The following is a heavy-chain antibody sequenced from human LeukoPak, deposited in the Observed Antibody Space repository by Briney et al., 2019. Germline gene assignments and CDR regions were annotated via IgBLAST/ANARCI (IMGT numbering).Heavy chain of an antibody. J-gene: IGHJ4*02. CDR1: GGSFSGYC. CDR2: INHSGST. Sequence: PSETLSLTCAVYGGSFSGYCWSWIRQPPGKGLEWIGEINHSGSTNYNPSLKSRVTISVDTSKNQFSLKLSSVTAADTAVYYCARGSCGGDCYSPANFDYWGQGTLVTVSS. CDR3: ARGSCGGDCYSPANFDY. D-gene: IGHD2-21*02. V-gene: IGHV4-34*01.